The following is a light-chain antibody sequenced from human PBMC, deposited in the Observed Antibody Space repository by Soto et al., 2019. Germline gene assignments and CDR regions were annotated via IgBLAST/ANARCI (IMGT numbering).Light chain of an antibody. J-gene: IGLJ2*01. V-gene: IGLV2-14*01. CDR1: SSDVGGYNY. CDR2: EVS. Sequence: QSALTQPASVSGSPGQSITISCTGTSSDVGGYNYVSWYQQHPGKAPKLMIYEVSNRPSGVSNRFSGSKSGNTASLTISGLQAEDEADYYCSSYAGSYTFGVFGGGTKLTVL. CDR3: SSYAGSYTFGV.